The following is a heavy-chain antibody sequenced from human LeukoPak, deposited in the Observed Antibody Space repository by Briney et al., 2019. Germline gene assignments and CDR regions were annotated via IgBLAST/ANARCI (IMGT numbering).Heavy chain of an antibody. CDR3: ARSGMIRGAGDGMDV. D-gene: IGHD3-10*01. Sequence: GGSLRLSCAASGFRLSGYWMSWVRQAPGKGLEWVANEKQDESEKYYVDSVKGRFTISRDNAKNSLYLQMNSLRAEDTAVYYCARSGMIRGAGDGMDVWGQGTTVTVSS. CDR2: EKQDESEK. CDR1: GFRLSGYW. V-gene: IGHV3-7*01. J-gene: IGHJ6*02.